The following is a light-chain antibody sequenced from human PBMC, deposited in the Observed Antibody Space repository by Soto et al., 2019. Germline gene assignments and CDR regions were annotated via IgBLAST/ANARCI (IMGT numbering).Light chain of an antibody. V-gene: IGKV2-30*02. Sequence: DVVMTQSPLSLPVTLGQPASISCRSNQSLVHSDGIAYFSWFQQRSGRSPRRLIYKVSNRDSGVPARFSGSRSGTDFALKISRVEAEDVGVYYCMQGTHWPITFGQGTRLEIK. CDR2: KVS. CDR1: QSLVHSDGIAY. J-gene: IGKJ5*01. CDR3: MQGTHWPIT.